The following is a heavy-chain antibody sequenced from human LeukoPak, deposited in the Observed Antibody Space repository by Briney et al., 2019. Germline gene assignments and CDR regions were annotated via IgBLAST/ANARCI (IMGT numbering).Heavy chain of an antibody. V-gene: IGHV1-18*01. CDR2: ICAYNGNT. Sequence: ASPKVSCKASGYTFSGYGISWGRQGPEQGLEWRGWICAYNGNTNYAQKPQGRVTMTTDTSTSTAYIELRSLRSDDTAVYYCASRTPKYSSSWQFDYWGQGTLVTVSS. CDR1: GYTFSGYG. D-gene: IGHD6-13*01. J-gene: IGHJ4*02. CDR3: ASRTPKYSSSWQFDY.